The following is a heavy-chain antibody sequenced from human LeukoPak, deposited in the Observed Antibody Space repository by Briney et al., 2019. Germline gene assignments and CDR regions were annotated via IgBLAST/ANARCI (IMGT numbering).Heavy chain of an antibody. CDR1: GFTFSTYI. CDR2: ISGSGTTT. D-gene: IGHD5-12*01. Sequence: GGSLRLSCEASGFTFSTYIVSWVRQAPGKRLQWVSAISGSGTTTYYADSVKGRFTISRDDSKNMLYLQMNSLRAEDTATYYCEKGGYIGYNVPFDIWGQGTMVTVSS. V-gene: IGHV3-23*01. CDR3: EKGGYIGYNVPFDI. J-gene: IGHJ3*02.